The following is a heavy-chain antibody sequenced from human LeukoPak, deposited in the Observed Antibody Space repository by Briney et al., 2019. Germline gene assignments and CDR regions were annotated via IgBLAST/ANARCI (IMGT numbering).Heavy chain of an antibody. CDR1: GFTFSSYA. V-gene: IGHV3-30*04. J-gene: IGHJ3*02. CDR3: ARGGNQLLFGLLHSDAFDI. CDR2: ISYDGSNK. Sequence: GRSLRLSCAVSGFTFSSYAMHWVRQAPGKGLEWVAVISYDGSNKYYADSVKGRFTISRDNSKNTLYLQMNSLRAEDTAVYYCARGGNQLLFGLLHSDAFDIWGQGTMVTVSS. D-gene: IGHD2-2*01.